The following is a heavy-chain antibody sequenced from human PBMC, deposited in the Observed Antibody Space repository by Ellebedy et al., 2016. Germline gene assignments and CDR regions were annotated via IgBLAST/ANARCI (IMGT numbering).Heavy chain of an antibody. V-gene: IGHV1-69*13. CDR1: GGTFRNYA. Sequence: SVKVSXXASGGTFRNYATNWVRQAPGQGLEWMGGLIPMFGTPNYAQKFQGRVTITADESTSTAYMELSSLRSEDTAVYYCAREKSLGGESYYYYFGMDVWGQGTTVIVSS. D-gene: IGHD3-16*01. CDR2: LIPMFGTP. J-gene: IGHJ6*02. CDR3: AREKSLGGESYYYYFGMDV.